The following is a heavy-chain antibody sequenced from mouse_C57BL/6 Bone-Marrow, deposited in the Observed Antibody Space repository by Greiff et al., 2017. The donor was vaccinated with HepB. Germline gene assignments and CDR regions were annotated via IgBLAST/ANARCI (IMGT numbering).Heavy chain of an antibody. CDR1: GFTFNTYA. Sequence: EVQLVESGGGLVQPKGSLKLSCAASGFTFNTYAMHWVRQAPGKGLEWVARIRNKSSNYATYYADSVKDRFTISRDDSQIMLYLQMNNLKTEDTAKYYCVRDGYYGSNYGDYWDQGTTLTVSS. CDR2: IRNKSSNYAT. V-gene: IGHV10-3*01. D-gene: IGHD1-1*01. J-gene: IGHJ2*01. CDR3: VRDGYYGSNYGDY.